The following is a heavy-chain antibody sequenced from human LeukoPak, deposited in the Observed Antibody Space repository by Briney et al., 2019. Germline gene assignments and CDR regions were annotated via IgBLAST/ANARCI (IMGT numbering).Heavy chain of an antibody. CDR2: IDYSGST. CDR3: ARFLKPTAMFAFDI. J-gene: IGHJ3*02. D-gene: IGHD2-2*01. V-gene: IGHV4-59*01. Sequence: SETLSLTCTVSGGSISTYYWSWIRQPPGKGLEWIAYIDYSGSTNYTPSLKSRVTISVDTSKNQFSLKLSSVTAADTAVYYCARFLKPTAMFAFDIWGQGTMVTVSS. CDR1: GGSISTYY.